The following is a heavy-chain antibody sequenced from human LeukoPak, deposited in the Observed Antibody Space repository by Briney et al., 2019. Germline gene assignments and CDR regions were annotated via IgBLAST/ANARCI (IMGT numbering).Heavy chain of an antibody. CDR3: AKTDIVATIVDVAFDI. CDR1: GFTFSSYG. Sequence: PGGSLRLSCAASGFTFSSYGMHWVRQAPGKGLEWVAVISYDGSNKYYADSVKGRFTISRDNSKNTLYLQMNSLRAEDTAVYYCAKTDIVATIVDVAFDIWGQGTMVTVSS. D-gene: IGHD5-12*01. CDR2: ISYDGSNK. J-gene: IGHJ3*02. V-gene: IGHV3-30*18.